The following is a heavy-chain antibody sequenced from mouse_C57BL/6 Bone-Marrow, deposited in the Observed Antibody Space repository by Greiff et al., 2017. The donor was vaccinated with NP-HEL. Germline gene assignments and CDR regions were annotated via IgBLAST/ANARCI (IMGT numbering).Heavy chain of an antibody. V-gene: IGHV1-81*01. CDR3: ARKGVYYGYAWFAY. D-gene: IGHD2-2*01. J-gene: IGHJ3*01. CDR2: ISPRSGNT. Sequence: VQLQQSGAELARPGASVKLSCKASGYTFTSYGISWVKQRTGQGLEWIGEISPRSGNTYYNEKFKGKATLTADKSSSTAYMELRSLTSEDSAVYFCARKGVYYGYAWFAYWGQGTLVTVSA. CDR1: GYTFTSYG.